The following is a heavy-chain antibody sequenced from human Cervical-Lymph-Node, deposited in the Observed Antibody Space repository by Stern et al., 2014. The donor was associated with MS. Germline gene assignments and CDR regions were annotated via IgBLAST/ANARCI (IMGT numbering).Heavy chain of an antibody. CDR2: IYYSGST. CDR1: GGSIRSSSYY. D-gene: IGHD5-24*01. Sequence: QVQLQESGPGLVKLSGTLSLTCTVSGGSIRSSSYYWGGIRHPPGKGLEGFGSIYYSGSTTSNPSLKIRIPISADTTKNQFSLKLISVTAADTAVYYCARHYNSFFFQHWGQGTLVTVSS. V-gene: IGHV4-39*01. J-gene: IGHJ1*01. CDR3: ARHYNSFFFQH.